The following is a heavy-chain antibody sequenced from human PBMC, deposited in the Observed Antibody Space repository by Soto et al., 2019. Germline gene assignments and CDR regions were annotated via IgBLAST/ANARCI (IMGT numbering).Heavy chain of an antibody. D-gene: IGHD2-15*01. CDR2: ISAYNEKT. CDR3: AREGYCTSGSCALYSHDSFGMDV. CDR1: GYTFTRYG. J-gene: IGHJ6*02. V-gene: IGHV1-18*01. Sequence: QVQLVQSGAEVKKPGASVKVSCKTSGYTFTRYGMSWVRQAPGQGLGWMGWISAYNEKTNYAQKVQGRVTMTTDTSTSTAYMELRSLTSDDTAVYYCAREGYCTSGSCALYSHDSFGMDVWGQGTTLTVAS.